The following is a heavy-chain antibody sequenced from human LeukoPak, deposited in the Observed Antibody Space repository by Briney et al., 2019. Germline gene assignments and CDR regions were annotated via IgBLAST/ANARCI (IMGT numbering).Heavy chain of an antibody. CDR3: AKGRPYGDYVSDFDY. J-gene: IGHJ4*02. Sequence: GGSLRLSCAASGFTFNSYVMSWVRQTPGKGLEWISYISTRGGSTYYADSVKGRFTISRDNSKNTLNLQMNSLRAEDTAVYYCAKGRPYGDYVSDFDYWGQGTLVTVSS. CDR2: ISTRGGST. CDR1: GFTFNSYV. D-gene: IGHD4-17*01. V-gene: IGHV3-23*01.